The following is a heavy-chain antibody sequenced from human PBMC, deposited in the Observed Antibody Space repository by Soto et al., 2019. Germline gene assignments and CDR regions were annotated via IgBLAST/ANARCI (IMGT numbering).Heavy chain of an antibody. D-gene: IGHD4-4*01. CDR2: ISGGGSSV. J-gene: IGHJ4*02. CDR1: GFRFRSFA. CDR3: AKEVVEVISNYYFDS. Sequence: GGSLRLSCAASGFRFRSFAMSWVRQAPGKGLEWVSNISGGGSSVYYADSVRGRFATSRDNSENTLFLQMSSLRADDTAVYFCAKEVVEVISNYYFDSWGQGTLVTVSS. V-gene: IGHV3-23*01.